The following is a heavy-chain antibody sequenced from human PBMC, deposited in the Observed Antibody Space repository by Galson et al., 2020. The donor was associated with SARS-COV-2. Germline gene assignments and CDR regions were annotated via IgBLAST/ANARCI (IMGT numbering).Heavy chain of an antibody. V-gene: IGHV3-74*01. Sequence: GGSLRLSCAASGFTFSSYWMHWVRQAPGKGLVWVSRIYSEGSSTSYADSVKGRFTISGDNAKNTLYLQMNSLRAEDTAVYYCARGDMRNDYFDYWGQGTLVTVS. CDR3: ARGDMRNDYFDY. CDR1: GFTFSSYW. J-gene: IGHJ4*02. CDR2: IYSEGSST. D-gene: IGHD3-16*01.